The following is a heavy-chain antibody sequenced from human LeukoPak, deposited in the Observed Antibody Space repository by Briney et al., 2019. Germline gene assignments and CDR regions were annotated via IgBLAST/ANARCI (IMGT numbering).Heavy chain of an antibody. V-gene: IGHV3-15*01. CDR2: IKSKFDGGTT. D-gene: IGHD6-13*01. CDR3: TTLASRSPYYYYGMDV. CDR1: GFTFSNAW. Sequence: PGGSLRLSCAASGFTFSNAWMTWVRQAPGKGLEWVGRIKSKFDGGTTDYAAPVNGRFTISRDGSKNTLYLQMSSLKTEDTAAYYCTTLASRSPYYYYGMDVWGQGTTVTVSS. J-gene: IGHJ6*02.